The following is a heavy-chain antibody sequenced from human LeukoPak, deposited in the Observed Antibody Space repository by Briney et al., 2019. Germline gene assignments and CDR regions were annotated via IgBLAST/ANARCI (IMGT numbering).Heavy chain of an antibody. CDR3: ARDNMTTVVALDY. V-gene: IGHV3-21*01. CDR1: GFTFSSYS. Sequence: PGGSLRLSCAASGFTFSSYSMNWVRQAPGKGLEWVSSISSSSSYIYYADSVKGRFTISRDNAKNSLYLQMNSLRAEDTAVYYCARDNMTTVVALDYWGQGTLVTVSS. D-gene: IGHD4-23*01. CDR2: ISSSSSYI. J-gene: IGHJ4*02.